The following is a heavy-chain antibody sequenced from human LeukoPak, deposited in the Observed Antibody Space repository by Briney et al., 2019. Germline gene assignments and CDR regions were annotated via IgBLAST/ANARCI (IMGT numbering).Heavy chain of an antibody. D-gene: IGHD2-2*01. CDR3: ARSQYQLLNFDP. Sequence: PSETLSLTCTVSGGSISSYYWSWIRQPPGKGLEWIGYIYYSGSTNYNPSLKSRVTISVDTSKNQFSLKLSSVTAADTAAYYCARSQYQLLNFDPWGQGTLVTVSS. CDR1: GGSISSYY. V-gene: IGHV4-59*01. CDR2: IYYSGST. J-gene: IGHJ5*02.